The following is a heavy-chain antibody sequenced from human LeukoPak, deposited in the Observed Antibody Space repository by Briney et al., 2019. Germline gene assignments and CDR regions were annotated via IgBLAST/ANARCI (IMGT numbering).Heavy chain of an antibody. CDR2: IYTSGST. D-gene: IGHD3-3*01. V-gene: IGHV4-4*07. Sequence: SETLSLTCTVSGGSISSYDWSWIRQPAGKGLEWIGRIYTSGSTNYNPSLKSLATMSVDTSKNQFSLKLSSVTAADTAVYYCARSTYYDFWSGYLAYFDYWGQGTLVTVSS. CDR1: GGSISSYD. J-gene: IGHJ4*02. CDR3: ARSTYYDFWSGYLAYFDY.